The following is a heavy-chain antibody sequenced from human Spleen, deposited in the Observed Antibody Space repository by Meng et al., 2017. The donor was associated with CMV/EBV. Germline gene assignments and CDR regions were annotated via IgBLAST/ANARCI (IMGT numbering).Heavy chain of an antibody. J-gene: IGHJ4*02. CDR1: GFTFSAYA. V-gene: IGHV3-21*01. CDR3: GLGELQL. D-gene: IGHD3-10*01. Sequence: GESLKISCAASGFTFSAYAMNWVRQAPGKGLEWVSSISTTSAYIYYADSVKGRFTISRDNSKNTLYLQMNSLRAEDTAVYYCGLGELQLWGQGTLVTVSS. CDR2: ISTTSAYI.